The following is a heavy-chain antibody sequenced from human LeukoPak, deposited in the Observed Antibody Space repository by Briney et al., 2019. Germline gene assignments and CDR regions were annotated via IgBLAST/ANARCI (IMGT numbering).Heavy chain of an antibody. J-gene: IGHJ4*02. CDR2: INPSGGT. D-gene: IGHD5-18*01. CDR1: VYTFTTYL. V-gene: IGHV1-46*01. CDR3: AREFAVETAMVNYFDS. Sequence: ASVKVSCKASVYTFTTYLMHWVRQAPGQGPEWMGVINPSGGTISAEKFKGRVTMTRDTSTSTVYMELSSMRSEDTAVYYCAREFAVETAMVNYFDSWGQGTLVTVSS.